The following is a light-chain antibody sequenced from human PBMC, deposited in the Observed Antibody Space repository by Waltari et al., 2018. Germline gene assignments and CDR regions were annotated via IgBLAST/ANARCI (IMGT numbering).Light chain of an antibody. Sequence: QSALTQPPSASGSPGQSGTISCTGTSSDGGGYNYVSWYQQHPGKAPKLMIYEVSKRPSRVPDRFSGSTSGNTASLTVSGLQAEDEADYYCSSYAGSTISKVFGGGTKLTVL. CDR2: EVS. CDR3: SSYAGSTISKV. J-gene: IGLJ2*01. CDR1: SSDGGGYNY. V-gene: IGLV2-8*01.